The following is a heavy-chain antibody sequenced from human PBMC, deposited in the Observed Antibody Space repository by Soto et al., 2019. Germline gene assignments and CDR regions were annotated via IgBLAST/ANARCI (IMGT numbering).Heavy chain of an antibody. D-gene: IGHD1-26*01. CDR3: ASSGSYAGAYYYYGMDV. V-gene: IGHV5-10-1*01. CDR2: IDPSDSYT. Sequence: PGESLKISCNGSGYSFTSYCISWVLQMPGKGLEWMWRIDPSDSYTNYSPSFQGHVTISADKSISTAYLQWSSLKASDTAMYYCASSGSYAGAYYYYGMDVWGQGTTVTVSS. J-gene: IGHJ6*02. CDR1: GYSFTSYC.